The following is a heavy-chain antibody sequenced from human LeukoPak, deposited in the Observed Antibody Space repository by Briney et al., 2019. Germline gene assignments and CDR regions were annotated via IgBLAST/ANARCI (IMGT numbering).Heavy chain of an antibody. Sequence: ASVKVSCKASGGTFTSYDINWVRQATGQGLEWMGWMNPNSGNTGYAQKFQGRVTITRNTSISTAYMELSSLRSEDTAVYYCARMRDYGYFDYWGQGTLVTVSS. J-gene: IGHJ4*02. CDR3: ARMRDYGYFDY. CDR2: MNPNSGNT. CDR1: GGTFTSYD. D-gene: IGHD3-16*01. V-gene: IGHV1-8*03.